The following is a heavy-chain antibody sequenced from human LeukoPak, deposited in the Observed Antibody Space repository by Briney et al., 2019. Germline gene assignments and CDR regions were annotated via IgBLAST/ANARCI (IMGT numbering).Heavy chain of an antibody. CDR1: GYSFTSYW. Sequence: GESLKISCTGSGYSFTSYWIGWVRQVPGKGLEWVGIIYPGDSDTRYSPSFQGQVTISADKSISTAYLQWSSLKASDTAMYYCARQSVRQQLGPVDYWGQGTLVTVSS. D-gene: IGHD6-13*01. J-gene: IGHJ4*02. V-gene: IGHV5-51*01. CDR2: IYPGDSDT. CDR3: ARQSVRQQLGPVDY.